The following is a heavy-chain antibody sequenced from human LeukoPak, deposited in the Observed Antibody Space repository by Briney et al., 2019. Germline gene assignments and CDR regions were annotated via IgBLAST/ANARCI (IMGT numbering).Heavy chain of an antibody. Sequence: PGGSLRLSCAASGFTFSSYNMNWVRQAPGKGLQWIGFIRSSGTTQYAASVKGRFTISRDDSKSIAYLQMNSLKTEDTAVYYCTRDRFYVWFDPWGQGTLVTVSS. CDR1: GFTFSSYN. V-gene: IGHV3-49*04. CDR2: IRSSGTT. J-gene: IGHJ5*02. D-gene: IGHD3-16*01. CDR3: TRDRFYVWFDP.